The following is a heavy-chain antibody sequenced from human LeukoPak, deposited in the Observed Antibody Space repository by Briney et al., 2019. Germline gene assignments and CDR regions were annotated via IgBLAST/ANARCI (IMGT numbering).Heavy chain of an antibody. J-gene: IGHJ4*02. V-gene: IGHV1-2*02. CDR1: GYTFTGYY. CDR2: INPNSGGT. D-gene: IGHD3-22*01. Sequence: ASVKVSCKASGYTFTGYYMHWVRQAPGQGLEWMGWINPNSGGTNYAQKLQGRVTMTTDTSTSTAYMELSSLRSEDTAVYYCARTPEYYYDSSGYKNWGQGTLVTVSS. CDR3: ARTPEYYYDSSGYKN.